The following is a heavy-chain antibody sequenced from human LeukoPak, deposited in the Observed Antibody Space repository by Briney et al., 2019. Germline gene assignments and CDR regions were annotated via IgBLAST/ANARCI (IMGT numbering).Heavy chain of an antibody. CDR1: GFTFSSYA. CDR3: ARGRGSGSYSDY. CDR2: ISGSGGST. Sequence: GGSLRLSCAASGFTFSSYAMSWVRQAPGKGLEWVSAISGSGGSTYYADSVKGRFTISRDNSKNTLYLQMNSLRAEDTAVYYCARGRGSGSYSDYWGQGTLVTVSS. V-gene: IGHV3-23*01. D-gene: IGHD3-10*01. J-gene: IGHJ4*02.